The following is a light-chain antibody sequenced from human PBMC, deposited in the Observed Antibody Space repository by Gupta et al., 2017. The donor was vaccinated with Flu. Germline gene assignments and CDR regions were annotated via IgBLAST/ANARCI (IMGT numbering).Light chain of an antibody. J-gene: IGKJ1*01. CDR3: QQYYSTPPT. V-gene: IGKV4-1*01. CDR2: WAS. CDR1: QSVLYRSNNENY. Sequence: DIVMTQSPDSLAVSLGERATINCKSSQSVLYRSNNENYLAWYQQKPGQPPKLLIYWASTRESGVPDRFGGSGSGTDFTRTISSLQAEDVAVYYCQQYYSTPPTFGQGTKVEIK.